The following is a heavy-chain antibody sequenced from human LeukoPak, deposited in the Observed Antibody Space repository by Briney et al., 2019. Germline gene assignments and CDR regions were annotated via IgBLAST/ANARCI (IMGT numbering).Heavy chain of an antibody. J-gene: IGHJ4*02. CDR1: GGSISSYY. D-gene: IGHD4-17*01. Sequence: SETLSLTCTVSGGSISSYYGRWIRQPAGKGLGWIGYIYTSGSTNYNPSLKSRVTISVDTSKNQFSLKLSSVTAADTAVYYCARHGKTTVTTYFDYWGQGTLVTVSS. V-gene: IGHV4-4*09. CDR3: ARHGKTTVTTYFDY. CDR2: IYTSGST.